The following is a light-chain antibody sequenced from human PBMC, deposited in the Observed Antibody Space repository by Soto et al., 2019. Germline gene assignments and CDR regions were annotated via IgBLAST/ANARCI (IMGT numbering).Light chain of an antibody. CDR1: QSVSSSY. CDR3: QQYDSSPKT. J-gene: IGKJ1*01. V-gene: IGKV3-20*01. CDR2: GAS. Sequence: EIVLTQSPGTLSLSPGERATLSCRASQSVSSSYLAWYQQKPGQAPRLLIDGASSRATGIPDRFSGSGSGTDFTLTISRLEPEDCAVYYCQQYDSSPKTFGQGTKVEIK.